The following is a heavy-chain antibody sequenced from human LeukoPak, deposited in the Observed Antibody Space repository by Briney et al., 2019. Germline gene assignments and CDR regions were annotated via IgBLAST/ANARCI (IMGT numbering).Heavy chain of an antibody. CDR2: INPNSGGT. Sequence: ASVKVSCKASGYTFTGYYMHWVRQAPGQGLEWMGWINPNSGGTNYAQKFQGRVTMTRDTSISTAYMELSRLRSDDTAVYYCARCRVYSISWCDAFDIWGQGTMVTVSS. V-gene: IGHV1-2*02. CDR1: GYTFTGYY. CDR3: ARCRVYSISWCDAFDI. J-gene: IGHJ3*02. D-gene: IGHD6-13*01.